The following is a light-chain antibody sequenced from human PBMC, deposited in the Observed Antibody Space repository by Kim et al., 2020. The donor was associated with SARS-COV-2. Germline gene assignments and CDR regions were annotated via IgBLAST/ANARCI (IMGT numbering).Light chain of an antibody. CDR2: QNR. CDR1: NWGDKF. Sequence: VTPVQTSSITCSGDNWGDKFACWYQQTPGQSPVLVIYQNRKRPSGIPGRFACTNAGNTATLTISGTQGMDEADYYCQSGDSSTGVVFGGGTQLTVL. CDR3: QSGDSSTGVV. V-gene: IGLV3-1*01. J-gene: IGLJ2*01.